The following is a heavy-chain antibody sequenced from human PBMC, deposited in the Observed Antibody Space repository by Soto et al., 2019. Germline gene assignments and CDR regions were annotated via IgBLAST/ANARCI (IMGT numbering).Heavy chain of an antibody. V-gene: IGHV1-3*05. D-gene: IGHD4-17*01. J-gene: IGHJ4*02. CDR2: IHDGNGNT. CDR1: GYTFTSYA. Sequence: QVQLVQSGAEEKKPGASVKVYCKASGYTFTSYAMHWVRQAPGQRLEWMGLIHDGNGNTKDSQKFQGKVTITRATSASTAYMELSSLRSEDTAVYYCARDPYGDYGLFDYWGQGTLVTVSS. CDR3: ARDPYGDYGLFDY.